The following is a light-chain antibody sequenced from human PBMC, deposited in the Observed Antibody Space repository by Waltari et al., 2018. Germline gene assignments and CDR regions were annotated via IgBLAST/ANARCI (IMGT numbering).Light chain of an antibody. CDR1: QSGSSN. V-gene: IGKV3-15*01. Sequence: EIVMTQSPATLSVSPGERATLSCRASQSGSSNLAWYQQKPVQAPRLLIYGASTRATGIPARFSGSGSGTEFTLTISSMQSEDFAVYYCQQYNNWPRAFGQGTKVEIK. CDR2: GAS. J-gene: IGKJ1*01. CDR3: QQYNNWPRA.